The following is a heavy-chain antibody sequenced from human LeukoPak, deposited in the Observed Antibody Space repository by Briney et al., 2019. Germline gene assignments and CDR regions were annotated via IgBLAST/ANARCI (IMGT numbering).Heavy chain of an antibody. CDR2: ITTLSNYI. J-gene: IGHJ4*02. CDR1: GFTFSSYA. D-gene: IGHD2-2*01. CDR3: ARNLPAADY. Sequence: GGSLRLSCAASGFTFSSYAMSWVRQAPGKGLEWVASITTLSNYIYYADSVKGRFTISRDNAKNSLFLQMNSLRAEDTAVYYCARNLPAADYWGQGTLVTVSS. V-gene: IGHV3-21*01.